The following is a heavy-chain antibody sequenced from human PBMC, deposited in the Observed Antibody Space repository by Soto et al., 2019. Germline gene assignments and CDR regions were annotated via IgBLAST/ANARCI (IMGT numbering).Heavy chain of an antibody. CDR1: GAPIRSTDYY. V-gene: IGHV4-30-4*01. CDR2: VYYTGGT. D-gene: IGHD2-21*02. Sequence: SETLSLTCTVSGAPIRSTDYYWSWIRQAPGKGLEWIGYVYYTGGTYYNPSLMSRLTISVDTSKNQFSLKLTSVTAAETAVYYCVRTAREGAVAPHWFDRWGQGTQVTVSS. CDR3: VRTAREGAVAPHWFDR. J-gene: IGHJ5*02.